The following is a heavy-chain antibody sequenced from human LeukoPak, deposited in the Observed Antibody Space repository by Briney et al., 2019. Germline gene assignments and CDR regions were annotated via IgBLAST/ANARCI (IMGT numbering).Heavy chain of an antibody. V-gene: IGHV3-43*02. CDR1: GFTFDDYA. CDR3: ARSPVTMVRGAIDFDY. J-gene: IGHJ4*02. Sequence: PGGSLRLSCAASGFTFDDYAMHWVRQAPGKGLEWVSLISGDGGSTYYADSVEGRFTISRDNAKNSLYLQMNSLRAEDTAVYYCARSPVTMVRGAIDFDYWGQGTLVTVSS. CDR2: ISGDGGST. D-gene: IGHD3-10*01.